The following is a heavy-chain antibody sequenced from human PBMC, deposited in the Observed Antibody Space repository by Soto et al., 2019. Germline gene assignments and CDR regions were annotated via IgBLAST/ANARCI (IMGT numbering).Heavy chain of an antibody. V-gene: IGHV3-23*01. CDR2: ISGSGGST. J-gene: IGHJ3*02. CDR1: GFTFSSYA. D-gene: IGHD5-12*01. Sequence: GGSLRLSCAASGFTFSSYAMSWVRQAPGKGLEWVSAISGSGGSTYYADSVKGRFTISRDNSKNTLYLQMNSLRAEDTAVYYCAKATSRDGYKRGAFDIWGQGTMVTVSS. CDR3: AKATSRDGYKRGAFDI.